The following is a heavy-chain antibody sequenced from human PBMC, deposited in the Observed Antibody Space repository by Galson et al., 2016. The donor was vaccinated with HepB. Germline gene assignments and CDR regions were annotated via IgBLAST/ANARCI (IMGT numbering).Heavy chain of an antibody. V-gene: IGHV3-66*01. CDR2: IYSGGST. CDR3: ARVSDGYNTAPVDY. CDR1: GFTVSSNY. D-gene: IGHD5-24*01. J-gene: IGHJ4*02. Sequence: SLRLSCAASGFTVSSNYMTWVRQAPGKGLEWVSVIYSGGSTYYADSVKGRFTISRDNSKNTLYLQMNSLRAEDTAGYYCARVSDGYNTAPVDYWGQGTLVTVSS.